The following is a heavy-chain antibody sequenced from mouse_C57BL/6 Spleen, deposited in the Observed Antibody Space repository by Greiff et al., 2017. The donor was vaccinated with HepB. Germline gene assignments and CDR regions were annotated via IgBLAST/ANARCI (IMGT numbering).Heavy chain of an antibody. J-gene: IGHJ3*01. D-gene: IGHD1-2*01. CDR1: GYTFTDYY. CDR2: INPNNGGT. Sequence: EVQLQQSGPELVKPGASVKISCKASGYTFTDYYMNWVKQSHGKSLEWIGDINPNNGGTSYNQKFKGKATLTVDKSSITAYMGLRSLTSEDSAVYCCARAPLTAGVFAYWGQGTLVTVSA. V-gene: IGHV1-26*01. CDR3: ARAPLTAGVFAY.